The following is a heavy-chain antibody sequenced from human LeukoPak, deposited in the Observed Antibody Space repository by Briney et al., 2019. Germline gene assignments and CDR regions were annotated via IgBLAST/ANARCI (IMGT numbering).Heavy chain of an antibody. J-gene: IGHJ4*02. CDR1: GGSISSYY. V-gene: IGHV4-59*08. CDR2: IYYSGRT. CDR3: ARLRGDY. D-gene: IGHD3-10*01. Sequence: PSETLSLTCTVSGGSISSYYWSWIRQPPGKGLEWIGYIYYSGRTNYNPSLKSRVTISVDTSKNQFSLKLSSVTAADTAVYYCARLRGDYWGQGTLVTASS.